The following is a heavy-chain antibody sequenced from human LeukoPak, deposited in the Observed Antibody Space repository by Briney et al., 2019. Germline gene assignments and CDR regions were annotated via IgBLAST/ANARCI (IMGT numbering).Heavy chain of an antibody. CDR2: ISSSSSYI. V-gene: IGHV3-21*01. Sequence: TGGSLRLSCAASGFTFSSYSMNWLRQAPGKGLEWVSSISSSSSYIYYADSVEGRFTISRDNAKNSLYLQMNSLRAEDTAVYYCARDFTIPTGHWGQGTMVSVSS. CDR3: ARDFTIPTGH. J-gene: IGHJ3*01. D-gene: IGHD3-3*01. CDR1: GFTFSSYS.